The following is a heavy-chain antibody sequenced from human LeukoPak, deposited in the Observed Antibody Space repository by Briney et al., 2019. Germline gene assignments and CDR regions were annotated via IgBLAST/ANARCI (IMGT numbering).Heavy chain of an antibody. CDR2: IYYRGST. CDR1: GGSISSSSYY. CDR3: ARPFRTGYSYAAGALDI. V-gene: IGHV4-39*02. J-gene: IGHJ3*02. D-gene: IGHD5-18*01. Sequence: SETLCLTCTVSGGSISSSSYYWGWIRRPPGKGLEWVGSIYYRGSTYYNPPLKSRDTISDDTSQNHFALKLTAVTAAATALHCRARPFRTGYSYAAGALDIWGKGKMVSVSS.